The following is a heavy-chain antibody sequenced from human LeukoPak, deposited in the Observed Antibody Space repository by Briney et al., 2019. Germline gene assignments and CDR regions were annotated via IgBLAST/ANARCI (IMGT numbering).Heavy chain of an antibody. CDR2: IKPDGSES. Sequence: GGSLRLSCAASGFTFSSYWMSWVRQAPGKELEWVAIIKPDGSESYCVDSVEGRFTVSRDNTKNSLYLQMNSLRAEDTAVYYCARDTLSGVIIGPRIDVWGQGTTVTVSS. J-gene: IGHJ6*02. V-gene: IGHV3-7*01. CDR1: GFTFSSYW. D-gene: IGHD3-3*01. CDR3: ARDTLSGVIIGPRIDV.